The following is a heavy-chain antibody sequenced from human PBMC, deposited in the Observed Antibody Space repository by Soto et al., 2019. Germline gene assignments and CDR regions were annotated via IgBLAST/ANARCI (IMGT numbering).Heavy chain of an antibody. V-gene: IGHV4-59*08. D-gene: IGHD6-19*01. CDR1: GGSISSYY. J-gene: IGHJ4*02. Sequence: PSETLSLTCTVSGGSISSYYWSWIRQPPGKGLEWIGDIYYSGSTNNNPSLKSRVTISVDTSKNQFSLKLSSVTAADTAVYYCARHKRFYGSGTLAIDYWGQGTLVTVS. CDR3: ARHKRFYGSGTLAIDY. CDR2: IYYSGST.